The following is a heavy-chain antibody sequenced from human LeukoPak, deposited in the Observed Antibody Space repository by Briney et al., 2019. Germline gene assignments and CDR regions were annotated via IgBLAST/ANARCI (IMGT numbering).Heavy chain of an antibody. Sequence: GGSLRLSCAASGFTFSSYWMNWVRQAPGKGLVWVSRIASDGSSTTYADSVKGRFSISRDNAKNTLYLQMNSLRAEDTAVYYCARGWLISWGQGTLVTVSS. CDR1: GFTFSSYW. J-gene: IGHJ4*02. V-gene: IGHV3-74*01. CDR2: IASDGSST. D-gene: IGHD5-12*01. CDR3: ARGWLIS.